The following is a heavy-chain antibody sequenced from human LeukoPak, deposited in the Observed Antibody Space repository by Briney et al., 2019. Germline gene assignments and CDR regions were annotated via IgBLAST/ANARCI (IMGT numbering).Heavy chain of an antibody. CDR3: ARQPPQYYGMDV. CDR1: GGSFSNYY. V-gene: IGHV4-4*07. D-gene: IGHD1-14*01. Sequence: NLSETLSLTCTVSGGSFSNYYWSWIRQPAGKGLEWIGRIYTSGSTNYNPSVKSRLTMSVDTSNKQFSLKLTSVTAADTAVYYCARQPPQYYGMDVWGQGTTVTVSS. CDR2: IYTSGST. J-gene: IGHJ6*02.